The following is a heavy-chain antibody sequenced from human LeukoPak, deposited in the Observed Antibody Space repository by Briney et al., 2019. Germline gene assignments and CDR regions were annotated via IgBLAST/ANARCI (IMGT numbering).Heavy chain of an antibody. CDR2: TRDDGSKN. Sequence: GGSLRLSCAASGFNFRNYGMHRVRQAPGKGLEWVAYTRDDGSKNWYGDSVKGRFTISRDNSKSTLYLQMNSLRGEDTAVYYCADGDCRGGRCSSGAYWGQGTLVTVSS. J-gene: IGHJ4*02. D-gene: IGHD2-15*01. CDR1: GFNFRNYG. CDR3: ADGDCRGGRCSSGAY. V-gene: IGHV3-30*02.